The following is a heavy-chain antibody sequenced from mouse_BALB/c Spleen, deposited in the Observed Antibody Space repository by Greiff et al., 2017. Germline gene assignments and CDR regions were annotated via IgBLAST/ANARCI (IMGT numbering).Heavy chain of an antibody. D-gene: IGHD2-4*01. V-gene: IGHV1-5*01. J-gene: IGHJ4*01. CDR2: IYPGNSDT. CDR1: GYSFTSYW. Sequence: VQLQQSGTVLARPGASVKMSCKASGYSFTSYWMHWVKQRPGQGLEWIGAIYPGNSDTSYNQKFKGKAKLTAVTSASTAYMELSSLTNEDSAVYYCTRGSTMITTFAMDYWGQGTSVTVSS. CDR3: TRGSTMITTFAMDY.